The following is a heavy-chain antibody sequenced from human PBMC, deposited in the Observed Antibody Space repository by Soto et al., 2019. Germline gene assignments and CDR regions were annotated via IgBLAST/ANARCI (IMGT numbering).Heavy chain of an antibody. CDR1: GVTFSSYS. V-gene: IGHV1-69*06. Sequence: GASVPVSVKASGVTFSSYSISGVRQPPGKELEGMGGIISIFGTANYTQKPQGRVTITADKSTSTAYMQLSILRSQDTPADHRAGSAQSFLVRVRGAFDIWGQGTMVTVSS. CDR2: IISIFGTA. J-gene: IGHJ3*02. D-gene: IGHD1-26*01. CDR3: AGSAQSFLVRVRGAFDI.